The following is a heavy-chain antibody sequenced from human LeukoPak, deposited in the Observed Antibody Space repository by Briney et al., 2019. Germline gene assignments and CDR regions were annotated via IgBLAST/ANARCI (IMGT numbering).Heavy chain of an antibody. CDR3: ARHDYGDSDWFDP. Sequence: SETLSLTCTVSGGSISSSSYYWGWIRQPPGKGLEWIGSIYYSGSTYYNPYLKSRVTISVDTSKNQFSLKLSSVTAADTAVYYCARHDYGDSDWFDPWGQGTLVTVSS. CDR2: IYYSGST. D-gene: IGHD4-17*01. V-gene: IGHV4-39*01. CDR1: GGSISSSSYY. J-gene: IGHJ5*02.